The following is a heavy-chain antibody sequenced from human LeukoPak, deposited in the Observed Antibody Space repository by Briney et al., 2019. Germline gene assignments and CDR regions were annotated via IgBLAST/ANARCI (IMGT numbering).Heavy chain of an antibody. CDR2: IIPILGIA. J-gene: IGHJ5*02. Sequence: GASVKVSCKASGGTFSSYAISWVRQAPGQGLEWMGRIIPILGIANYAQKFQGRVTITAGKSTSTAYMELSSLRSEDTAVYYCARRGYYDSSGYYYSSGNWFDPWGQGTLVTVSS. CDR1: GGTFSSYA. D-gene: IGHD3-22*01. CDR3: ARRGYYDSSGYYYSSGNWFDP. V-gene: IGHV1-69*04.